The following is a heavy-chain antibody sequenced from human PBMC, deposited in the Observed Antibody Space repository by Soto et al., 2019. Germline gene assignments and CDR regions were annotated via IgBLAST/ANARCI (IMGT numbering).Heavy chain of an antibody. D-gene: IGHD1-1*01. Sequence: QIQLVQSGAEVKKPGASVKVSCKASGGTFKSYAISWVRQAPGQGLEWLGGIMPVFGTADYAQKFQGRVTITTDESTSTANMELTSLTCEDTAVYYCAHWRDTDPHVGNSYAGMDIWGKGPTVTVS. V-gene: IGHV1-69*05. CDR1: GGTFKSYA. CDR2: IMPVFGTA. CDR3: AHWRDTDPHVGNSYAGMDI. J-gene: IGHJ6*04.